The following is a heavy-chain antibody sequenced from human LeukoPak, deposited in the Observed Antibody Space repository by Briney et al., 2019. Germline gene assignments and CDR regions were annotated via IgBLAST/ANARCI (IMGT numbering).Heavy chain of an antibody. CDR2: SNSGGTT. V-gene: IGHV3-53*01. Sequence: FTVSNSGGTTNYADSVKGRFTNSRDNSKNTLFLQMNSLRAEDTAVYYCARGGYSSSWYHFDYWGQGTLVTVSS. CDR3: ARGGYSSSWYHFDY. J-gene: IGHJ4*02. D-gene: IGHD6-13*01.